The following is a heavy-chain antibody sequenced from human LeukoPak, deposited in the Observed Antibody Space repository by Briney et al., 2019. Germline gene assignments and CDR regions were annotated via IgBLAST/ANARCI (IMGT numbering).Heavy chain of an antibody. CDR3: ARDPNMVVTYLFDY. Sequence: GGALRLSCKASGFTFRSYSMKRVRQAPGKGLEWGSSISSSSSYIYYADSVKGRFTISRDNAKNSLYLQMNSLRAEDTAVYYCARDPNMVVTYLFDYWGQGTLVTVSS. CDR1: GFTFRSYS. D-gene: IGHD4/OR15-4a*01. V-gene: IGHV3-21*01. CDR2: ISSSSSYI. J-gene: IGHJ4*02.